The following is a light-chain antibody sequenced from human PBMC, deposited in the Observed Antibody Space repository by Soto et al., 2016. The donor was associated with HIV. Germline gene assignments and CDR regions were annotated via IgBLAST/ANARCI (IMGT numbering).Light chain of an antibody. Sequence: AIQLTQSPSSLSASIGDRVTMTCRASQGISSDLAWFQQKPGKAPKVLIYDASTLESGVPSRFSGSGSVTDFTLTISSLQPEDFATYYCQQFNNYPITFGQGTRLEIK. CDR3: QQFNNYPIT. J-gene: IGKJ5*01. CDR1: QGISSD. CDR2: DAS. V-gene: IGKV1D-13*01.